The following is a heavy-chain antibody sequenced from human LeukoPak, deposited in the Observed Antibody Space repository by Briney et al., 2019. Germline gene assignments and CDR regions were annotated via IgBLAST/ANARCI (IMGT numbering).Heavy chain of an antibody. CDR3: VKDGSGNFLFDY. D-gene: IGHD1-26*01. Sequence: PGGSLRLSCAASGFTFRLYSMKWVRQAPGKGLEFVSAISDDGLKTYNADSVKGRFTISRDNSKNTLYLQMSSLRAEDTAVYYCVKDGSGNFLFDYWGQGTLVTVSS. V-gene: IGHV3-64D*06. CDR2: ISDDGLKT. J-gene: IGHJ4*02. CDR1: GFTFRLYS.